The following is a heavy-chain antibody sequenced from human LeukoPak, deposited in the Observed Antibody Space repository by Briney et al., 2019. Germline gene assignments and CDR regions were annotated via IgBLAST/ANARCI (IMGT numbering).Heavy chain of an antibody. CDR3: AREGGIFYMIDY. Sequence: PSQTLSLTCAISGDSVSSNSASWHWIGQSPSRGLEWLGRTYYRSKWGNNYAVSVKSRITIKPDTSKNQFSLQLNSVTSEDTAVYYCAREGGIFYMIDYWGQGTLVTVSS. CDR2: TYYRSKWGN. CDR1: GDSVSSNSAS. D-gene: IGHD2-8*01. J-gene: IGHJ4*02. V-gene: IGHV6-1*01.